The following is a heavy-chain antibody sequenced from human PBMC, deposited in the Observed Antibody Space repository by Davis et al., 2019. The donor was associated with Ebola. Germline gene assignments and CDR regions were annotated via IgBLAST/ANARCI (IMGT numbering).Heavy chain of an antibody. V-gene: IGHV1-18*01. CDR3: ARASSVWYNRFDP. CDR2: ISAYNGNT. J-gene: IGHJ5*02. D-gene: IGHD6-19*01. CDR1: GYTFTSYG. Sequence: AASVKVSCTASGYTFTSYGISWVRQAPGQGLEWMGWISAYNGNTNYAQKLQGRVNMTTDTSTSTAYMELRSLRSDDTAVYYCARASSVWYNRFDPRGQGTLVTVSS.